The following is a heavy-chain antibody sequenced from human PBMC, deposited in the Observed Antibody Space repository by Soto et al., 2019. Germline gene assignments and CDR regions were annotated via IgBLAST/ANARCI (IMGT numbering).Heavy chain of an antibody. Sequence: QVQLQESGPGLVQPSETLSLTCTVSGGSISSYYWSWIRQPPGKGLEWIGYIYYSGSTNYNPSLKSRVTRAVDTSKNQFSLKLSSVTAADTAVYYCARRWGTSFDFWGQGTLVTVSS. CDR1: GGSISSYY. CDR2: IYYSGST. V-gene: IGHV4-59*01. D-gene: IGHD7-27*01. J-gene: IGHJ4*02. CDR3: ARRWGTSFDF.